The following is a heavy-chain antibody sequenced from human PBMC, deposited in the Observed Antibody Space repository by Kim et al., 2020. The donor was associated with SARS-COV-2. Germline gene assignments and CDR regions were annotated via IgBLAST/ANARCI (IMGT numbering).Heavy chain of an antibody. CDR3: ARPGGGYFDY. V-gene: IGHV1-46*01. Sequence: ASVKVSCKASGYTFTSYYMHWVRQAPGQGLEWMGIINPSGGSTSYAQKFQGRVTMTRDTSTSTVYMELSSLGSEETAVYYCARPGGGYFDYWGQGTLVTVSS. CDR2: INPSGGST. CDR1: GYTFTSYY. D-gene: IGHD3-10*01. J-gene: IGHJ4*02.